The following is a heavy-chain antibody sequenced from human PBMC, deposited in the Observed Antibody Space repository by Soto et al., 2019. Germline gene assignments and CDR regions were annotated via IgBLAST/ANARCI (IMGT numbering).Heavy chain of an antibody. Sequence: PGGSLRLSCAASGFTFSSYAMHWVRQAPGKGLEWVAVISYDGSNKYYADSVKGRFTISRDNSKNTLYLQMNSLRAEDTAVYYCARSRFIDSSGGDYSGQGTLVTVSS. CDR2: ISYDGSNK. CDR3: ARSRFIDSSGGDY. D-gene: IGHD6-19*01. V-gene: IGHV3-30-3*01. CDR1: GFTFSSYA. J-gene: IGHJ4*02.